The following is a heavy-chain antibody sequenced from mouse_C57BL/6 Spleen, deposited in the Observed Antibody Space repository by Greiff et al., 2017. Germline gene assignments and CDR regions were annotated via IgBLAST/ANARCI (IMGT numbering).Heavy chain of an antibody. J-gene: IGHJ3*01. D-gene: IGHD1-1*01. V-gene: IGHV5-4*01. CDR1: GFTFSSYA. CDR3: AREDYGSSYAFAY. Sequence: VQLKESGGGLVKPGGSLKLSCAASGFTFSSYAMSWVRQTPEKRLEWVATISDGGSYTYYPDNVKGRFTISRDNAKNNLYLQMSHLKSEDTAMYYCAREDYGSSYAFAYWGQGTLVTVSA. CDR2: ISDGGSYT.